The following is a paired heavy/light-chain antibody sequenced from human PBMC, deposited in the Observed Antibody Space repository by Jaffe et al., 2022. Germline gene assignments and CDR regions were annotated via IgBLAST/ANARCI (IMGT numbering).Heavy chain of an antibody. CDR2: IYHSGST. Sequence: QVQLQESGPGLVKPSETLSLTCAVSGYSISSGYYWGWIRQPPGKGLEWIGSIYHSGSTYYNPSLKSRVTISVDTSKNQFSLKLSSVTAADTAVYYCARDPPPIYDYGDYAKRPYYYYMDVWGKGTTVTVSS. CDR3: ARDPPPIYDYGDYAKRPYYYYMDV. J-gene: IGHJ6*03. CDR1: GYSISSGYY. D-gene: IGHD4-17*01. V-gene: IGHV4-38-2*02.
Light chain of an antibody. J-gene: IGKJ5*01. CDR1: QSVSSY. Sequence: EIVLTQSPATLSLSPGERATLSCRASQSVSSYLAWYQQKPGQAPRLLIYDASNRATGIPARFSGSGSGTDFTLTISSLEPEDFAVYYCQQRSNWPITFGQGTRLEIK. CDR3: QQRSNWPIT. V-gene: IGKV3-11*01. CDR2: DAS.